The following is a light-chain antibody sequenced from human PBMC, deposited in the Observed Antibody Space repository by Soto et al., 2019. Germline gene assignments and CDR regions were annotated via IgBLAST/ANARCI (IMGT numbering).Light chain of an antibody. Sequence: QSALTQPASVSGSPGQSITISCTGSTTDLGAYDYVSWYQQHPGQVPKLIIFEVTNRPSGVPDRFSGSKSGNTASLTISGLQADDEADYYCCSYAGSYTYVFGTGTKVTVL. V-gene: IGLV2-14*01. CDR1: TTDLGAYDY. CDR3: CSYAGSYTYV. CDR2: EVT. J-gene: IGLJ1*01.